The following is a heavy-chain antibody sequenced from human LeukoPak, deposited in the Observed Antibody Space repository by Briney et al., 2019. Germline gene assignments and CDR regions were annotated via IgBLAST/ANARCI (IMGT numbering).Heavy chain of an antibody. CDR3: ARVDYYDSSGYSLDI. V-gene: IGHV4-61*02. CDR1: GASISSSNYY. CDR2: IYTSGST. Sequence: SETLSLTCTVSGASISSSNYYWSWLRQPAGKGLEWIGRIYTSGSTNYNPSLKSRVTISIDTSKNQFSLKLSSVTAADTAVYYCARVDYYDSSGYSLDIWGQGTMVTVSS. J-gene: IGHJ3*02. D-gene: IGHD3-22*01.